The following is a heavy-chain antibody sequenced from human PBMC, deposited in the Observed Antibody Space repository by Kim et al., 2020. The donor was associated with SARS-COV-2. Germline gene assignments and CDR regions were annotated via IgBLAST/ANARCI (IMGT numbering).Heavy chain of an antibody. Sequence: SVKFSCKASGGTFSSYAISWVRQAPGQGLEWMGGIIPILGTANYAQKFQGRVTITADESTSTAYMELSSLRSEDTALYYCARGYSSSWYYWGVWGQGTTVTVSS. CDR3: ARGYSSSWYYWGV. V-gene: IGHV1-69*13. J-gene: IGHJ6*02. CDR2: IIPILGTA. D-gene: IGHD6-13*01. CDR1: GGTFSSYA.